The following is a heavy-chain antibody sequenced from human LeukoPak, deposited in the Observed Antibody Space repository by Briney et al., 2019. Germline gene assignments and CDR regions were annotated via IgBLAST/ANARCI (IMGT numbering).Heavy chain of an antibody. CDR1: GFTFSSYW. CDR3: ARDGYYGSGSYYVFDY. J-gene: IGHJ4*02. CDR2: IKQDGSEK. V-gene: IGHV3-7*01. Sequence: GGSLRLSCAASGFTFSSYWMSWVRQAPGKGLEWVANIKQDGSEKYYVDSVKGRFTISRDNAKNSLYLQMNSLRAEDTAVHYCARDGYYGSGSYYVFDYWGQGTLVTVSS. D-gene: IGHD3-10*01.